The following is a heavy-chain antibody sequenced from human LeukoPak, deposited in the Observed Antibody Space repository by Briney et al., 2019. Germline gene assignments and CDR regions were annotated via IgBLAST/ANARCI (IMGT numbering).Heavy chain of an antibody. CDR3: ARWYCSGGSCYPRFDY. CDR2: ISSSSSYT. Sequence: PGGSLRLSRAASGFTFSDYYMSWIRQAPGKGLEWVSYISSSSSYTNYADSVKGRFTISRDNAKNSLYLQMNSLRAEDTAVYYCARWYCSGGSCYPRFDYWGQGTLVTVSS. CDR1: GFTFSDYY. J-gene: IGHJ4*02. D-gene: IGHD2-15*01. V-gene: IGHV3-11*06.